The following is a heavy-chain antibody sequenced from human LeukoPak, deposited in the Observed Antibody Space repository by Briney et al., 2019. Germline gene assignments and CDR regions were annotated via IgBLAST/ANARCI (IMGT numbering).Heavy chain of an antibody. CDR3: ARGRWEPGGGVDY. Sequence: GGSLRLSCAISGFTVSGNYMNWGRQAPGKGLEWVSVLYSGGTTSYADSVKGRFTISRDNSKNTLYLQMNSLRAEDTAVYYCARGRWEPGGGVDYWGQGTLVTVSS. CDR1: GFTVSGNY. V-gene: IGHV3-66*01. CDR2: LYSGGTT. D-gene: IGHD1-26*01. J-gene: IGHJ4*02.